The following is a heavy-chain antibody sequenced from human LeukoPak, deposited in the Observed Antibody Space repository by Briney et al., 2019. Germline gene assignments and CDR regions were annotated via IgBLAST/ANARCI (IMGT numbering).Heavy chain of an antibody. Sequence: SETLSLTCAVSGYSISSGYYWGWIRQPPGKGLERIGSIYHSGSTYYNPSLKSRVTISVDACKNQCSLKLSSVTAADKAVYYCPRRLGYYYDSSGPQDYWGQGTLVTVSS. D-gene: IGHD3-22*01. J-gene: IGHJ4*02. CDR3: PRRLGYYYDSSGPQDY. CDR1: GYSISSGYY. CDR2: IYHSGST. V-gene: IGHV4-38-2*01.